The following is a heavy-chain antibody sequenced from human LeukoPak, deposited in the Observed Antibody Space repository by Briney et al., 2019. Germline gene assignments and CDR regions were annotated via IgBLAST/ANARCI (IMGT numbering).Heavy chain of an antibody. D-gene: IGHD3-22*01. V-gene: IGHV3-7*01. CDR2: IKQDGSEK. J-gene: IGHJ4*02. CDR1: GFTFSSYW. Sequence: PGGSLRLSCAASGFTFSSYWMSWVRQAPWKGLEWVANIKQDGSEKYYVDSVKGRFTISRDNAKNSLYLQMNTLRAEDTAVYYCARDPQYSYDDSGTFDSWGQGTLVTVSS. CDR3: ARDPQYSYDDSGTFDS.